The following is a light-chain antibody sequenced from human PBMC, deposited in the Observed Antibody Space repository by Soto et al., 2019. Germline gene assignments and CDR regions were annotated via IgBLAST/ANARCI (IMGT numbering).Light chain of an antibody. J-gene: IGLJ2*01. CDR1: SSDVGGSNY. CDR2: DVS. V-gene: IGLV2-14*03. CDR3: TSYTSISPVV. Sequence: QSALTQPASVSGSPGQSITISCTGTSSDVGGSNYVSWYQHHPGKAPKLMIYDVSYRPSGVSKRFSGSKSGNTASLTISGLQADDEADYYCTSYTSISPVVFGGGTKLTVL.